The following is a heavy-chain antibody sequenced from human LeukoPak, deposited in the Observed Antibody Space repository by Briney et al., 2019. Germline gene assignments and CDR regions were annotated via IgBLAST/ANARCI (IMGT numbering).Heavy chain of an antibody. CDR3: ARSGAAGNWFDP. V-gene: IGHV3-74*01. CDR1: GFTLSSYW. CDR2: ISADGSTI. Sequence: PGGSLRLSCAASGFTLSSYWMFWARQAPGKGLVWVSRISADGSTINYADSVKGRSTISRDNAKNTLYLQMNSLRAEDTAVYYCARSGAAGNWFDPWGQGTLVTVSS. D-gene: IGHD6-13*01. J-gene: IGHJ5*02.